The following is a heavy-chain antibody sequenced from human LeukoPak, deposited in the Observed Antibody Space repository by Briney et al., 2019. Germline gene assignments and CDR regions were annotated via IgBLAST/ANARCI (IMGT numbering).Heavy chain of an antibody. CDR1: GFTLSSYA. J-gene: IGHJ5*02. V-gene: IGHV3-23*01. Sequence: GGSLRLSCAASGFTLSSYAMSWVRQAPGKGLEWVSAISGSGGSTYYADSVKGRFTISRDNSKNTLYLQMNSLRAEDTAVYYCAKQNSSSWSGWFDPWGQGTLVTVSS. CDR2: ISGSGGST. D-gene: IGHD6-13*01. CDR3: AKQNSSSWSGWFDP.